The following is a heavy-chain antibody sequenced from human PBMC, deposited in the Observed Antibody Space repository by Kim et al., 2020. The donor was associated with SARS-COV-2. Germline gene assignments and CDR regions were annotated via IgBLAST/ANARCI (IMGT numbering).Heavy chain of an antibody. J-gene: IGHJ4*02. V-gene: IGHV1-2*02. Sequence: AQKFQGRATMTRETSISTAYMELSRLRSDDTAVYYCARGRVPAAPYYFDYWGQGTLVTVSS. CDR3: ARGRVPAAPYYFDY. D-gene: IGHD2-2*01.